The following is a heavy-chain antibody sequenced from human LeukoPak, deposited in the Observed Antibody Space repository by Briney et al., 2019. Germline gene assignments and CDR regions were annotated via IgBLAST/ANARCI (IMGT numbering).Heavy chain of an antibody. J-gene: IGHJ6*02. D-gene: IGHD3-10*01. CDR2: IRSKANSYAT. Sequence: PGGSLRLSCAASGFTFSGSAMHWVRQASGKGLEWVGRIRSKANSYATAYAASVKGRFTISRDDSKNTAYLQMNSLKTEDTAVYYCTRSLLPYGSGLGPYYYYYYGMDVWGQGTTVTVSS. CDR1: GFTFSGSA. CDR3: TRSLLPYGSGLGPYYYYYYGMDV. V-gene: IGHV3-73*01.